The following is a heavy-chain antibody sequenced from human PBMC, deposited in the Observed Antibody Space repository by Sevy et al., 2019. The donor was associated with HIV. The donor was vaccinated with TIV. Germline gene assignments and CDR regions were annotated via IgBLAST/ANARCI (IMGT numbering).Heavy chain of an antibody. Sequence: GGYLRLYCAASGFTFSSYSMNWVRQAPGKGLGCVSSMSSSSSFIYYGDSVKGRFTISRDNAKNSLYLQMNSLRAEDTAVYYCARDSSIAVAFDIWGQGTMVTVSS. J-gene: IGHJ3*02. CDR2: MSSSSSFI. CDR3: ARDSSIAVAFDI. D-gene: IGHD6-19*01. CDR1: GFTFSSYS. V-gene: IGHV3-21*01.